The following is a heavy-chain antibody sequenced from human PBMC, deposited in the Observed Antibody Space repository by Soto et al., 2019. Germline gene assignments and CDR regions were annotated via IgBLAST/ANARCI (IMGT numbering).Heavy chain of an antibody. Sequence: QVQLQESGPGLVKPSQTLSLTCIVSGASLSSGDYYWSWIRQPPGKGLEWIAFIYYNGNNFYNPSLKRRVTLAIDTSNNQFSLKVRSVTAADTAVYYCARERRGGDSDGGVDYWGQGTLVTVSS. CDR2: IYYNGNN. V-gene: IGHV4-30-4*01. CDR1: GASLSSGDYY. D-gene: IGHD2-21*02. J-gene: IGHJ4*02. CDR3: ARERRGGDSDGGVDY.